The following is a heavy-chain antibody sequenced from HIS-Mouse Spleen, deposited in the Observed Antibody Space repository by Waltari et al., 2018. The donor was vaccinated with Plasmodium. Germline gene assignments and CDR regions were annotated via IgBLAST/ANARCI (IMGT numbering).Heavy chain of an antibody. D-gene: IGHD1-26*01. CDR2: ISAYNGNT. CDR3: ARLLPWVHGHFDY. J-gene: IGHJ4*02. Sequence: QHQLVQSGAEVKKPGASVTVTCTASGYPFTSYGLSWAPQAPGQGLEWMGWISAYNGNTNYAQKLQGRVTMTTDTSTSTAYMELRSLRSDDTAVYYCARLLPWVHGHFDYWGQGTLVTVSS. V-gene: IGHV1-18*01. CDR1: GYPFTSYG.